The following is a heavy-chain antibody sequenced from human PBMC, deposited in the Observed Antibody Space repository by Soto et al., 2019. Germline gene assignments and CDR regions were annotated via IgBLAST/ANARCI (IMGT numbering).Heavy chain of an antibody. Sequence: XSVKVSCNYSGATFSCYFFFLVRQAPGQGLEWLGSVNPNSGGTYYAQKYRGRVTMTGSASISTAYLDLWNLRSDDTAVYYCAKGNSRITVFWGQGTLVTVYS. CDR2: VNPNSGGT. CDR1: GATFSCYF. D-gene: IGHD1-7*01. J-gene: IGHJ4*02. V-gene: IGHV1-2*02. CDR3: AKGNSRITVF.